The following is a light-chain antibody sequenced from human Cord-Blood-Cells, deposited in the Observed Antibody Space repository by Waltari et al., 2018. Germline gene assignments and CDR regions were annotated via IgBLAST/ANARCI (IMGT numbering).Light chain of an antibody. CDR1: SSDVGRYNL. V-gene: IGLV2-23*01. Sequence: QSALTQPASVSGSPGQSITISCPGTSSDVGRYNLVSWYQQHQGKAPKLIIYEGSKRPSGVSNRFSGSKSVNTAFLTISGVQAEDEADYSCCSYAGSSTFYVFGTGTKVTVL. CDR2: EGS. CDR3: CSYAGSSTFYV. J-gene: IGLJ1*01.